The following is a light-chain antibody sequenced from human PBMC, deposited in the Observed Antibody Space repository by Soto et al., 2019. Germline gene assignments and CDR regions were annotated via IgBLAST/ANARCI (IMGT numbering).Light chain of an antibody. CDR1: STDPATYDL. V-gene: IGLV2-14*02. CDR2: EVA. Sequence: QSALTQPASVSGSPGQSITISCTGTSTDPATYDLVSWYQQHPGKAPQLIIYEVAKRPSGVSARFSGSQSGNTASLTISGLQAEDEADYYCSSYTSSSTDVFGTGTKLTVL. J-gene: IGLJ1*01. CDR3: SSYTSSSTDV.